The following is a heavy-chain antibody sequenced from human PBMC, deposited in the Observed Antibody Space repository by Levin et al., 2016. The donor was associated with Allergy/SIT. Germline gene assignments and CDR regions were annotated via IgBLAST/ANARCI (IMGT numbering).Heavy chain of an antibody. CDR3: TRGRGATTPLEY. CDR2: IRSKANSYAT. D-gene: IGHD1-26*01. V-gene: IGHV3-73*01. J-gene: IGHJ4*02. Sequence: VRQMPGKGLEWVGRIRSKANSYATAYAASVKGRFTISRDDSKNTAYLQMNSLKTEGTAVYYCTRGRGATTPLEYWGQGTLVTVSS.